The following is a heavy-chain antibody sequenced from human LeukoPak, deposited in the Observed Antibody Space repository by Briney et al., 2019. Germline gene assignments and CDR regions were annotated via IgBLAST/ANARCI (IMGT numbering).Heavy chain of an antibody. CDR3: ARQTSAPNP. CDR1: VGSISSSNFY. J-gene: IGHJ5*02. Sequence: SETLSLTCSVSVGSISSSNFYWGWIRQPPGKGLEWIGSIHYSGTANYNPSLKSRVTMFVDTSKNQFSLKLTSVTAADTAVYYCARQTSAPNPWGQGILVTVSS. V-gene: IGHV4-39*01. CDR2: IHYSGTA.